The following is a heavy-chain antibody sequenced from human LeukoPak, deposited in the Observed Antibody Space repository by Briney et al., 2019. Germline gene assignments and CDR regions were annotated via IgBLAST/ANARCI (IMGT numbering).Heavy chain of an antibody. V-gene: IGHV3-30*02. D-gene: IGHD5-18*01. J-gene: IGHJ4*02. Sequence: GGSLRLSCAASGFTFSSYGMHWVRQAPGKGLEWVAFIRYDGSNKYYADSVKGRFTISRDNSKNTLYLQMNSLRAEDTAVYYCAKDEKLDTYYFDYWGQGTLVTVSS. CDR1: GFTFSSYG. CDR3: AKDEKLDTYYFDY. CDR2: IRYDGSNK.